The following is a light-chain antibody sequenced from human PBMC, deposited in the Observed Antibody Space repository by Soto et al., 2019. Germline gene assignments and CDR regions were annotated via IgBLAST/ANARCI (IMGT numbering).Light chain of an antibody. CDR3: NSYTSKSTGD. CDR2: ELI. Sequence: QSALTQPASVSGSPGQSITISCTGTSSDVGGYNYVSWYQQHPGKAPKLIIYELINRPSGVSNRFSGSKSGNTASLTISGLQAEDEADYYCNSYTSKSTGDFGPGTKLTVL. J-gene: IGLJ1*01. CDR1: SSDVGGYNY. V-gene: IGLV2-14*01.